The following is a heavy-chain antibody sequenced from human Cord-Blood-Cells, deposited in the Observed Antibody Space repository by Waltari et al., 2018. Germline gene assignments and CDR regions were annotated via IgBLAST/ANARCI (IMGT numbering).Heavy chain of an antibody. Sequence: QITLKESGPTLVKPTQPLTLTCTFSGFSLSTSGVGVGWIRQPPGTALEWLALLYWDDDKRYSPSLKSRLTITKDTSKNQVVLTMTNMDPVDTATYYCAHSTTGNNWFDPWGQGTLVTVSS. CDR2: LYWDDDK. CDR1: GFSLSTSGVG. J-gene: IGHJ5*02. D-gene: IGHD1-1*01. V-gene: IGHV2-5*02. CDR3: AHSTTGNNWFDP.